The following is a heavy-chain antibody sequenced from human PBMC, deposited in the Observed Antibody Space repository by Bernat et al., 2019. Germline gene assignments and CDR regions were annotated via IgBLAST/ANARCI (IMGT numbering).Heavy chain of an antibody. CDR3: ARTLGVAGATGGY. V-gene: IGHV4-39*01. D-gene: IGHD1-26*01. Sequence: QLQLQESGPGLVKPSETLSLTCSISGGSISSNSYYWGWIRQPPGKGLEWIGSIHYSGTTYYNPSLESRLTISVDTSKNQFSLKLRSVTAADTAVYYCARTLGVAGATGGYWGQGTLVTVSS. J-gene: IGHJ4*02. CDR2: IHYSGTT. CDR1: GGSISSNSYY.